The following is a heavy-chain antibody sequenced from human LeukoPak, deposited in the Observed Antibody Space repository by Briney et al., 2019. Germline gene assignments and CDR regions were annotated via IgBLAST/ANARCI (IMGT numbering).Heavy chain of an antibody. J-gene: IGHJ4*02. V-gene: IGHV4-39*01. D-gene: IGHD3-10*01. CDR3: TLKRLGELYPFH. CDR2: LYYSGSS. Sequence: PSETLSLTCSVSGRSISNTPYYWGWVRQPPGKGLEWIGSLYYSGSSYYNPSLNSRVTISVDTSRNQFSLKLTSVTAADTALYYCTLKRLGELYPFHWGQGTLVTVSS. CDR1: GRSISNTPYY.